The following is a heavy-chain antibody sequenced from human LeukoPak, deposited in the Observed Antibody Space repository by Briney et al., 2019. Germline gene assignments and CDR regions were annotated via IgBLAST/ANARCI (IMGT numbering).Heavy chain of an antibody. Sequence: ASVKVSCKASGYTFTGYYMHWVRQAPGQGLEWMGWVNPNSGGTNYAPNFRGRVTMTRDTSISTAYMELSRLRSDDTAVYYCARVVNGVALMYYYGSGSYEHWFDPWGQGTLVTVSS. CDR2: VNPNSGGT. CDR3: ARVVNGVALMYYYGSGSYEHWFDP. J-gene: IGHJ5*02. V-gene: IGHV1-2*02. D-gene: IGHD3-10*01. CDR1: GYTFTGYY.